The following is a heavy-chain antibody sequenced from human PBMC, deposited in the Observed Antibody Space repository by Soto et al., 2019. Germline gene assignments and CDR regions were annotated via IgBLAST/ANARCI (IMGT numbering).Heavy chain of an antibody. CDR3: ARTWGSGYGLDV. D-gene: IGHD3-10*01. CDR1: GGSINYHC. V-gene: IGHV4-59*11. Sequence: TSETLSLTXTVSGGSINYHCWSWVRQPQGKGLEWIGYIYYRGSTEYNPSLKSRITISVDTSKSQFSLKLSSVTAADSPVYYCARTWGSGYGLDVWGQGTTVTVSS. J-gene: IGHJ6*02. CDR2: IYYRGST.